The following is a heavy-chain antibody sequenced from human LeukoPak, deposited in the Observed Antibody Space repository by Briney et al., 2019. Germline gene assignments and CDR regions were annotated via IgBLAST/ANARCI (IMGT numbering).Heavy chain of an antibody. J-gene: IGHJ4*02. CDR1: GFSIGTGYS. Sequence: SETLSLTCSVSGFSIGTGYSWGWIRQPPGKGLEWIGTIYHHGNTYFNPSLMSRVIISLDTSKNRFSLRLTSVTAADTAVYYCAREVESWFGDLLSYFDAWGQGIQVTVSS. CDR2: IYHHGNT. V-gene: IGHV4-38-2*02. CDR3: AREVESWFGDLLSYFDA. D-gene: IGHD3-10*01.